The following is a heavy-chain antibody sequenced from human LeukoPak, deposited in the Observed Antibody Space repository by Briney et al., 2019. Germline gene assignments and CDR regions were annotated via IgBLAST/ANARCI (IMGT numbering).Heavy chain of an antibody. J-gene: IGHJ3*02. Sequence: PGGSLRLSSAASGFTFDDFAMHWVRQAPGKGLEWVSSISWNSGAIGYADSVKGRFTISRDNAKNSLYLQMNSLRAEDMALYYCAKNKISAGRGTFDIWGQGTMVTVSS. D-gene: IGHD1-14*01. CDR1: GFTFDDFA. CDR2: ISWNSGAI. V-gene: IGHV3-9*03. CDR3: AKNKISAGRGTFDI.